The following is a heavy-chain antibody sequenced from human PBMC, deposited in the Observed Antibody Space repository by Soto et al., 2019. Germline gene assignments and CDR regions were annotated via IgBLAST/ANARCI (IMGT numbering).Heavy chain of an antibody. CDR3: ARGGLEPLDY. CDR1: GFNLGSCW. CDR2: IHDYGTTI. V-gene: IGHV3-74*01. Sequence: EVQLVESGGGLVQSGGFLRLSCAASGFNLGSCWVHWVRQAPGKGLVWVSRIHDYGTTIYYEDSVEGRFTISRDDVKIEVNHQIKNLRAEAPAVYYCARGGLEPLDYWGQGALVTVSA. D-gene: IGHD1-1*01. J-gene: IGHJ4*02.